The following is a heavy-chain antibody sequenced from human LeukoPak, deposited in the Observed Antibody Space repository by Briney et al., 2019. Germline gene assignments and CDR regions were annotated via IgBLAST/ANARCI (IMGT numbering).Heavy chain of an antibody. D-gene: IGHD3-10*02. Sequence: GGSLRLSCAASGFTVSSNYMSWVRQAPGKGLEWVSVIYSGGSTYYADSVKGRFTISRDNSKNTLYLQMNSPRAEDTAVYYCARAPYYVRDYFDYWGQGTLVTVSS. CDR3: ARAPYYVRDYFDY. CDR1: GFTVSSNY. CDR2: IYSGGST. V-gene: IGHV3-53*01. J-gene: IGHJ4*02.